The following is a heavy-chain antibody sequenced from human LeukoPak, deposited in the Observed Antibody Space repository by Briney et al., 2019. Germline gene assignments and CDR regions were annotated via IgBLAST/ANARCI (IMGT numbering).Heavy chain of an antibody. V-gene: IGHV3-30*18. J-gene: IGHJ3*02. CDR1: GFTFSSYG. D-gene: IGHD1-26*01. Sequence: GRSLRLSCAASGFTFSSYGMHWVRQAPGKGLEWVAVISYDGSNKYYADSVKGRFTISRDNSKNTLYLQMNSLRAEDTAVYYCAKEGSGSYRPGAFDIWGQGTMVTVSS. CDR3: AKEGSGSYRPGAFDI. CDR2: ISYDGSNK.